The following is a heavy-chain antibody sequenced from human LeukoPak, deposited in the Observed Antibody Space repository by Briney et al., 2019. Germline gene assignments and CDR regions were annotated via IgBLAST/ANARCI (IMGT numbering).Heavy chain of an antibody. Sequence: PSETLSLTCTVSRYSISSGYYWAWIRQPPGKGLEWIGSIYHSGSAYYDASLKSRVTMSVDTSKNQFSLNLNSVTAADTAAYYCARVGGYGYYYYYMDVWSKGTTVTVSS. CDR3: ARVGGYGYYYYYMDV. D-gene: IGHD5-12*01. V-gene: IGHV4-38-2*02. J-gene: IGHJ6*03. CDR1: RYSISSGYY. CDR2: IYHSGSA.